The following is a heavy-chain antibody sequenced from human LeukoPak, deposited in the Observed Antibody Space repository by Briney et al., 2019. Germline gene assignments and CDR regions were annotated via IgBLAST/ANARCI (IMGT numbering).Heavy chain of an antibody. D-gene: IGHD4-11*01. CDR3: ARTRWRDYSNYYLDY. V-gene: IGHV4-4*07. J-gene: IGHJ4*02. Sequence: SETLSLTCTVSGGSIKTYYWSWIRQPAGKGLEWIGRIYTSGSTNYNPSLKSRVTMSVDTSKNQFSLRLSSVTAADTAVYYCARTRWRDYSNYYLDYWGQGTLVTVSS. CDR2: IYTSGST. CDR1: GGSIKTYY.